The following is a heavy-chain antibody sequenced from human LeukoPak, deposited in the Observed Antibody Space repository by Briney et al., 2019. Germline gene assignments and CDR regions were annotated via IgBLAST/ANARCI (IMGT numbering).Heavy chain of an antibody. CDR3: ARDRSLGSSWYWDYYYGMDV. D-gene: IGHD6-13*01. V-gene: IGHV1-69*13. CDR2: IIPIFGTA. Sequence: ASVKVSCKASGYTFPSYFMHWVRQAPGQGLEWMGGIIPIFGTANYAQKFQGRVTITADESTSTAYMELSSLRSEDTAVYYCARDRSLGSSWYWDYYYGMDVWGQGTTVTVSS. CDR1: GYTFPSYF. J-gene: IGHJ6*02.